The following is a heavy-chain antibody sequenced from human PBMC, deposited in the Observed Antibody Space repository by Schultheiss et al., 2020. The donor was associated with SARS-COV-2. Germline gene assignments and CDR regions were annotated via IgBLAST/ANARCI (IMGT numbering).Heavy chain of an antibody. Sequence: GGSLRLSCAASGFTFSSYDMHWVRQATGKGLEWVAVISYDGSNKYYADSVKGRFTISRDNSKNTLYLQMNSLRAEDTAVYYCARDLYSTDDQYYYYYYGMDVWGQGTTVTVSS. J-gene: IGHJ6*02. V-gene: IGHV3-30*03. CDR3: ARDLYSTDDQYYYYYYGMDV. CDR2: ISYDGSNK. D-gene: IGHD6-13*01. CDR1: GFTFSSYD.